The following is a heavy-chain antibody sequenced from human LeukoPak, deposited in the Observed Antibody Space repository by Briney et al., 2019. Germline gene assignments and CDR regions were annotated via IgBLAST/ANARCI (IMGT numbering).Heavy chain of an antibody. CDR3: ARRHGRCSDGSCSYPDY. CDR2: MNPNSGNT. V-gene: IGHV1-8*01. CDR1: GYTFTSHD. Sequence: ASVKVSCKASGYTFTSHDINWVRQATGQGLEWMGWMNPNSGNTGYAQKFQGRVTMTRNSSITTAYMELSSLRSEDTAVYYCARRHGRCSDGSCSYPDYWGQGTLVTVSS. D-gene: IGHD2-15*01. J-gene: IGHJ4*02.